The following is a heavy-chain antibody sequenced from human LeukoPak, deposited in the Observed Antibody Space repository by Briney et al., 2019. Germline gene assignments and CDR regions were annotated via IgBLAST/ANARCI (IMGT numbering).Heavy chain of an antibody. CDR3: ASQTRRYYYGMDV. CDR2: IYPGDSDT. V-gene: IGHV5-51*01. CDR1: GYSFTSYW. J-gene: IGHJ6*02. Sequence: GESLKISCKGSGYSFTSYWLGWVRQMPGKGLEWMGIIYPGDSDTRYSPSFQGQVTISADKSISTAYLQWSSLKASDTAMYYCASQTRRYYYGMDVWGQGTTVTVSS.